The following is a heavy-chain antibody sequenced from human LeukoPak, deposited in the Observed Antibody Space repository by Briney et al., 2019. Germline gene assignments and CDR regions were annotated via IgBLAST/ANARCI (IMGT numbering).Heavy chain of an antibody. V-gene: IGHV4-59*08. CDR1: GGSISSYY. D-gene: IGHD2-21*02. CDR3: ARILRTLDWYFDL. Sequence: SETLSLTCTVSGGSISSYYWSWIRQPPGKELAWIGYIYYSGSTNYNPSLKSRVTISVDTSKNQFSLKLSSVTAADTAVYYCARILRTLDWYFDLWGRGTLVTVSS. CDR2: IYYSGST. J-gene: IGHJ2*01.